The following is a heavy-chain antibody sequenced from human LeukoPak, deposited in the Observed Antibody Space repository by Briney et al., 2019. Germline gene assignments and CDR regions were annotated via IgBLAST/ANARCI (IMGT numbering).Heavy chain of an antibody. CDR2: ISAYNGKT. V-gene: IGHV1-18*01. CDR3: ARDGDIVVVPAASNWFDP. J-gene: IGHJ5*02. Sequence: ASVTVSFKASGYTFTSYGISWVRQAPGQGLEWMGWISAYNGKTNYAQKLQGRVTMTTDTSTSTAYMELRSLRSDDTAVYYCARDGDIVVVPAASNWFDPWGQGTLVTVSS. D-gene: IGHD2-2*01. CDR1: GYTFTSYG.